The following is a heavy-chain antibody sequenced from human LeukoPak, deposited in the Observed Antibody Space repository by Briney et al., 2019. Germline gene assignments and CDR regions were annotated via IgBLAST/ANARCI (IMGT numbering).Heavy chain of an antibody. J-gene: IGHJ4*02. CDR2: IHYTGTT. CDR3: ARYGNSAVY. V-gene: IGHV4-39*07. D-gene: IGHD4-23*01. CDR1: GGSISISRHY. Sequence: SETLFLTCTVSGGSISISRHYWAWIRQPPGKGLDWIGTIHYTGTTYYNPSLRSRVSISVDRSTNQFSLRVSPVTAADTAVYYCARYGNSAVYWGQGTLVTVSS.